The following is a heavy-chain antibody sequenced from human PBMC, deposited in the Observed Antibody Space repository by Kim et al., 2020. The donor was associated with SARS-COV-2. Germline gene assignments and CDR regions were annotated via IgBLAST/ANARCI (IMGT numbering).Heavy chain of an antibody. J-gene: IGHJ4*02. V-gene: IGHV4-39*01. D-gene: IGHD3-22*01. CDR1: GGSISSSSYY. CDR3: AGDGGGGGYDFDY. CDR2: FYYSGNT. Sequence: SETLSLTCTVSGGSISSSSYYWGWIRQPPGKGLEWIGSFYYSGNTYYNPSLKSRVTISVDTSKNQFSLKRSSLTAADTAVYYCAGDGGGGGYDFDYWGQGTLVTISS.